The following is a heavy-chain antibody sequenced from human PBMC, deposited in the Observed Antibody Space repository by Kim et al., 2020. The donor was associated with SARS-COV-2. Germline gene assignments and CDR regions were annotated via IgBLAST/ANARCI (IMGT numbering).Heavy chain of an antibody. CDR2: IKSKTDGGTT. V-gene: IGHV3-15*01. CDR3: TGYPHVMGH. J-gene: IGHJ3*01. D-gene: IGHD2-15*01. CDR1: GFTFSNAW. Sequence: GGSLRLSCAASGFTFSNAWMTWVRQAPGKGLEWLGRIKSKTDGGTTDYAAPVTDRFIISRDDSKNTLYLQMNSLKTEDTGVYFCTGYPHVMGHWGQGRVVTVSS.